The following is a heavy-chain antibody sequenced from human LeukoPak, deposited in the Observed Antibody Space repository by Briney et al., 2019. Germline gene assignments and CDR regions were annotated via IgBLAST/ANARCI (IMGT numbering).Heavy chain of an antibody. CDR2: IYNTGIT. D-gene: IGHD1-26*01. V-gene: IGHV4-61*02. CDR1: GGSISSGFYY. J-gene: IGHJ4*02. Sequence: PSETLSLTCTVSGGSISSGFYYWSWIRQPAGKGLEWIGRIYNTGITNYNPSLKSRLTISVDTSKNQFSLKLSSVTAADTAVYYCAKCSSGSYYNVDFDYWGQGTLVTVSS. CDR3: AKCSSGSYYNVDFDY.